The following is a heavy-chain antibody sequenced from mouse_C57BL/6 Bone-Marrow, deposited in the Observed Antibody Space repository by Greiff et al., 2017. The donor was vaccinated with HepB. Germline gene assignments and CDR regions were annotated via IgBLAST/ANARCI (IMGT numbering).Heavy chain of an antibody. Sequence: EVKVVESGGGLVKPGGSLKLSCAASGFTFSSYAMSWVRQTPEKRLEWVATISDGGSYTYYPDNVKGRFTISRDNAKNNLYLQMSHLKSEDTAMYYCATTMVTSYYAMDYWGQGTSVTVSS. V-gene: IGHV5-4*03. CDR2: ISDGGSYT. J-gene: IGHJ4*01. D-gene: IGHD2-2*01. CDR3: ATTMVTSYYAMDY. CDR1: GFTFSSYA.